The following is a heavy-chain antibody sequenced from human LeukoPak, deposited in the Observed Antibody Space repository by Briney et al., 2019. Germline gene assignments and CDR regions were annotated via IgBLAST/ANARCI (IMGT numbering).Heavy chain of an antibody. CDR1: GFTFDDYA. D-gene: IGHD1-26*01. Sequence: GGSLRLSCAASGFTFDDYAMHWVRQAPGKGLEWVSGISWNSGSIGYADSVKGRFTISRDNAKNSLYLQMNSLRAEDTALYYSAKAGYSGSYFDYWGQGTLVTVSS. J-gene: IGHJ4*02. CDR3: AKAGYSGSYFDY. V-gene: IGHV3-9*01. CDR2: ISWNSGSI.